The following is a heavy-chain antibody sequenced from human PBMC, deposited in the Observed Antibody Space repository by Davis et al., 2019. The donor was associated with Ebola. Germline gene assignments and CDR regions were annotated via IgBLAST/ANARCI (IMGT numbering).Heavy chain of an antibody. D-gene: IGHD6-19*01. J-gene: IGHJ4*02. V-gene: IGHV3-7*01. CDR1: GFTFWSNW. CDR2: IREDGSET. CDR3: ATRGSAPSGWTGDDY. Sequence: PGGSLRLSCAAAGFTFWSNWMTWVRQAPGKGLEWVANIREDGSETNYVDSVKGRFTISRDNAKNSLYLQMNSLRAEDTAVYYCATRGSAPSGWTGDDYWGQGTLVTVSS.